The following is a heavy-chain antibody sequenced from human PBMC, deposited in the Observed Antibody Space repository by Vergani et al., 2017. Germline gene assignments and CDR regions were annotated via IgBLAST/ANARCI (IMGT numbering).Heavy chain of an antibody. Sequence: QLQLQESGPGLVKPSETLSLTCTVSGGSISSSSYYWGWIRQPPGKGLEWIGSIYYSGSTYYNPSLKSRVTISVDTSKNQFSLKLSSVTAADTAVYYCARDSPVAENYYYGMDVWGQGTTVTVSS. J-gene: IGHJ6*02. V-gene: IGHV4-39*02. CDR3: ARDSPVAENYYYGMDV. CDR1: GGSISSSSYY. D-gene: IGHD6-19*01. CDR2: IYYSGST.